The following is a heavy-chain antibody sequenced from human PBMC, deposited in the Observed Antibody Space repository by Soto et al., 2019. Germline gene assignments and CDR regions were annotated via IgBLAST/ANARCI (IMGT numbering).Heavy chain of an antibody. Sequence: QVQLQQWGAGLLKPSETLSLTCAVYGGSFSGYYWSWIRQPPGKGLEWIGEINHSGSTNYNPSLKSRVNISVDTSKNEFSLKLSSVTAADTAVYYCARQTLGYCSSTSCPYYYYYYMDVWGKGTTVTVSS. V-gene: IGHV4-34*01. CDR3: ARQTLGYCSSTSCPYYYYYYMDV. CDR1: GGSFSGYY. CDR2: INHSGST. D-gene: IGHD2-2*01. J-gene: IGHJ6*03.